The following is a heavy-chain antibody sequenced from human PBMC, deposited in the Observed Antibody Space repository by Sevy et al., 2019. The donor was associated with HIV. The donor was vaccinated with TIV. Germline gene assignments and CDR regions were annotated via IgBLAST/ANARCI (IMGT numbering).Heavy chain of an antibody. CDR1: SYSISSDYY. Sequence: SETLSLTCAVSSYSISSDYYWGWIRQPPGKGLEWIGSIYHSGRTHYNPSLKSRVTISVDTSKNQFSLKLTSVTAADTAVYYCARQTSNVDTAHFDYWGQRTLVTVSS. V-gene: IGHV4-38-2*01. D-gene: IGHD5-18*01. CDR3: ARQTSNVDTAHFDY. J-gene: IGHJ4*02. CDR2: IYHSGRT.